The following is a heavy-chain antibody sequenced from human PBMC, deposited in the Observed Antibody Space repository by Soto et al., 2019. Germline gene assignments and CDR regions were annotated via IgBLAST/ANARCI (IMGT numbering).Heavy chain of an antibody. V-gene: IGHV5-51*01. Sequence: GESLKISCKGSGYSFTSYWIGWVRQMPGKGLEWMGIIYPGDSDTRYSPSFQGQVTISADKSISTAYLQWSSLKASDTAMYYCARHVSWNDSSGYYFDYWGQGTLVTVSS. J-gene: IGHJ4*02. CDR1: GYSFTSYW. CDR2: IYPGDSDT. CDR3: ARHVSWNDSSGYYFDY. D-gene: IGHD3-22*01.